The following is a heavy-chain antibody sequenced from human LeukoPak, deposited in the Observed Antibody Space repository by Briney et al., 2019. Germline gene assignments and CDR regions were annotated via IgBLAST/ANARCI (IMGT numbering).Heavy chain of an antibody. V-gene: IGHV3-64D*06. CDR2: ISSNGGST. CDR3: LSGDY. CDR1: GFTFSNYA. J-gene: IGHJ4*02. Sequence: GGSLRLSCSASGFTFSNYAMHWVRQAPGKVLESVSAISSNGGSTYYADSVKGRFTISRDNSRNTLYLQMSSLRAEDTAVYYCLSGDYWGQGTLVTVSS. D-gene: IGHD3-10*01.